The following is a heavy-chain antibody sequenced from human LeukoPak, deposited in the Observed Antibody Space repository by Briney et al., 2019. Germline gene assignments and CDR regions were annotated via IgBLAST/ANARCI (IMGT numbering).Heavy chain of an antibody. CDR1: GYTLTELS. D-gene: IGHD5-18*01. J-gene: IGHJ6*02. CDR3: ATPLGGYSRHLSYYYYGMDV. V-gene: IGHV1-24*01. Sequence: ASVKVSCKVSGYTLTELSMHWVRQAPGKGLEWMGGFDPEDGETIYAQKFQGRVTMTEDTSTDTAYMELSSLRSEDTAVYYCATPLGGYSRHLSYYYYGMDVWGQGTTVTVSS. CDR2: FDPEDGET.